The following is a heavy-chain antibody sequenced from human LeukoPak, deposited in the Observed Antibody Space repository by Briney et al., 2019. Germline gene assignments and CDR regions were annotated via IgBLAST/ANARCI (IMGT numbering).Heavy chain of an antibody. Sequence: SQTLSLTCAISGDSVSSNSAAWNWIRQSPSRGLEWLGRTYYRSKWYNDYAVSVKSRITINPDTSKNQFSLQLNSVTPEDTAVYYCARVPYYYGSGSTDIDYWGQGTLVTVSS. V-gene: IGHV6-1*01. CDR3: ARVPYYYGSGSTDIDY. J-gene: IGHJ4*02. D-gene: IGHD3-10*01. CDR2: TYYRSKWYN. CDR1: GDSVSSNSAA.